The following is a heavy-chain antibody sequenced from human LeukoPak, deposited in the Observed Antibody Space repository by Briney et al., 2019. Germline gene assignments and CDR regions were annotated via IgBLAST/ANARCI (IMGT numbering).Heavy chain of an antibody. CDR2: IYWDDDK. CDR1: GFSLSTSGVG. V-gene: IGHV2-5*02. CDR3: AHSRKVDIVATIYFDY. J-gene: IGHJ4*02. Sequence: SGPTLVNPTQTLTLTCTFSGFSLSTSGVGVGWIRQPPGKALEWLALIYWDDDKRYSPSLKSRLTITKDTSNNQVVLTMTNMDPVDTATYYCAHSRKVDIVATIYFDYWGQGTLVTVSS. D-gene: IGHD5-12*01.